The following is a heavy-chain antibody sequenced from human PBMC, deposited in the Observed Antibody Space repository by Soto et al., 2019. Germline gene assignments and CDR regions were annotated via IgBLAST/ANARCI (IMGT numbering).Heavy chain of an antibody. CDR2: IRPDNGDT. CDR1: GYAFSKYG. J-gene: IGHJ5*02. D-gene: IGHD5-12*01. V-gene: IGHV1-18*04. Sequence: QLQLVQSGAEVERPGASVRVSCKAYGYAFSKYGISWIRQATGQGLEWMGWIRPDNGDTNYAQKFQGRVTMPTATSSNTAYMELRSLRSDDTAMYYCATSYDSGFDPWGQGTLVSVSS. CDR3: ATSYDSGFDP.